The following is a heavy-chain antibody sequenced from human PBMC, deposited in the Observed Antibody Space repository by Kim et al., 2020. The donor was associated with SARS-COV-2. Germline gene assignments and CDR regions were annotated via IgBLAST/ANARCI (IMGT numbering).Heavy chain of an antibody. CDR3: ARADGAYENFDY. V-gene: IGHV3-11*06. J-gene: IGHJ4*02. CDR1: GFTFSDYY. D-gene: IGHD5-12*01. Sequence: GGSLRLSCAVSGFTFSDYYMSWIRQAPGKGLEWVSYISSSSSYTDYADSVKGRFTISRDNAKNSLYLQMNSLRAEDTAVYYCARADGAYENFDYWGQGTLVTVSS. CDR2: ISSSSSYT.